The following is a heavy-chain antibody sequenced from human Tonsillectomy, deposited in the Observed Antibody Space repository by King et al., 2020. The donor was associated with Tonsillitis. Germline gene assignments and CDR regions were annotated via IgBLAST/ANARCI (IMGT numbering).Heavy chain of an antibody. CDR3: AKGRVRLWPIAAAGYFDY. V-gene: IGHV3-9*01. Sequence: VQLVESGGGLVQPGRSLRLSCAASGFTFDDYAMHWVRQAPGKGLEWVSGISWNSGSIGYADSVKGRFTISRDNAKNSLYLQMNSLRAEDTALYYCAKGRVRLWPIAAAGYFDYWGQGTLVTVSS. CDR2: ISWNSGSI. CDR1: GFTFDDYA. J-gene: IGHJ4*02. D-gene: IGHD6-13*01.